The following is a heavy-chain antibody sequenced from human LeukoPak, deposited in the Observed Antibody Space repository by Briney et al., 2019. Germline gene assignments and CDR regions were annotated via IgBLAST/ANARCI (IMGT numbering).Heavy chain of an antibody. Sequence: SETLSLTCTVSGVSISSYYWSWIRQPPGKGLEWIGYIYYSGSTNYNPSLKSRVTISVDTSKNQFSLKLSSVTAADTAVYYCARGLKKYYDFWSGYFNWFDPWGQGTLVTVSS. J-gene: IGHJ5*02. V-gene: IGHV4-59*01. CDR2: IYYSGST. D-gene: IGHD3-3*01. CDR3: ARGLKKYYDFWSGYFNWFDP. CDR1: GVSISSYY.